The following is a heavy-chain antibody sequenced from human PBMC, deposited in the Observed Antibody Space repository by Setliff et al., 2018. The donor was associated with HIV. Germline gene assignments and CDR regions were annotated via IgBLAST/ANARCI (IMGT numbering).Heavy chain of an antibody. CDR3: ARSPSYYDSSGYTAFDI. V-gene: IGHV4-31*11. CDR1: GGSLSGYY. D-gene: IGHD3-22*01. CDR2: IYYSGST. Sequence: SQTLSLTCAVYGGSLSGYYWSWIRQHPGKGLEWIGYIYYSGSTYYNPSLKSRVTISVDTSKNQLSLKLSSVTAADTAVYYCARSPSYYDSSGYTAFDIWGQGTMVTVSS. J-gene: IGHJ3*02.